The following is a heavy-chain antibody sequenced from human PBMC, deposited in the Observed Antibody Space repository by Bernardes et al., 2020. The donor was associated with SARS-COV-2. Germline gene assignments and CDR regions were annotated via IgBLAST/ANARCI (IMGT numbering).Heavy chain of an antibody. V-gene: IGHV1-2*02. CDR1: GYTFTGYF. CDR2: INPNTGGP. J-gene: IGHJ4*02. CDR3: ARPRTTIPTTGIPVDY. D-gene: IGHD2-21*02. Sequence: SVKVSCKASGYTFTGYFIHWVPQAPGQSLECMGWINPNTGGPNYIQKFQARATLTRDTSITTAYMELSRLGSDDPAIYYCARPRTTIPTTGIPVDYWGQGTVVTVST.